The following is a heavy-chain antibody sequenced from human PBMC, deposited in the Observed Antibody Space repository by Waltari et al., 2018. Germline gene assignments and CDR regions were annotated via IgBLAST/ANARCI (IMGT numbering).Heavy chain of an antibody. Sequence: QVQLQESGPGLVKPSETLSLTCAVSGYSISSGYYWGWIRQPPGKGLEWIGSIYHSGSTYYNPSLKSRFTISVDTSKTHFSLKLSSVTAADTAVYYCARSLGAPPPGDAFYIWGQGTMVTVSS. CDR2: IYHSGST. CDR3: ARSLGAPPPGDAFYI. CDR1: GYSISSGYY. D-gene: IGHD1-26*01. J-gene: IGHJ3*02. V-gene: IGHV4-38-2*01.